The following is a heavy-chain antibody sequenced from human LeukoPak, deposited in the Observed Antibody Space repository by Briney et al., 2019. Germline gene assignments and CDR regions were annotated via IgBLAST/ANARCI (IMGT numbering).Heavy chain of an antibody. D-gene: IGHD4-17*01. Sequence: SETLSLTCTVSGGSSSPYYWSWIRQPPGKGLEWIGYVYYSGSTNYNPSLKSRVTISVDTSKNQFSLKLSSVTAADTAVYYCARGGTVTNFGYWGQGTLVTVSS. CDR2: VYYSGST. V-gene: IGHV4-59*01. CDR3: ARGGTVTNFGY. J-gene: IGHJ4*02. CDR1: GGSSSPYY.